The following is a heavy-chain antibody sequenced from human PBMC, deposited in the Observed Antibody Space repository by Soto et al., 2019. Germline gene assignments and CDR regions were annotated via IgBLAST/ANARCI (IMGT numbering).Heavy chain of an antibody. D-gene: IGHD3-10*01. CDR3: AKDQLRGVRGVITYFYGMDV. Sequence: QVQLVESGGGVVQPGRSLRLSCAASGFTFSSYGMHWVRQAPGKGLEWVAVISYDGSNKYYADSVKGRFTISRDNSKNTLYLQMTSLIAEDTAVYYCAKDQLRGVRGVITYFYGMDVWGQGTTVTVSS. CDR2: ISYDGSNK. V-gene: IGHV3-30*18. CDR1: GFTFSSYG. J-gene: IGHJ6*02.